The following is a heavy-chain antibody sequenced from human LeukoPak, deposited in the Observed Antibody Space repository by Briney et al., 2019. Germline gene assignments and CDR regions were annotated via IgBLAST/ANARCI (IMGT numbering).Heavy chain of an antibody. Sequence: GASVKVSCKVSGYTLTELSMHWVRQAPGKGLEWMGGFDPEDGETIYAQKFQGRVTMTEDTSTDTAYMELSSLRSEDTAVYYCARLATRSRDIAGAATLGIWGPGTLVTASS. J-gene: IGHJ4*02. CDR1: GYTLTELS. D-gene: IGHD6-13*01. V-gene: IGHV1-24*01. CDR3: ARLATRSRDIAGAATLGI. CDR2: FDPEDGET.